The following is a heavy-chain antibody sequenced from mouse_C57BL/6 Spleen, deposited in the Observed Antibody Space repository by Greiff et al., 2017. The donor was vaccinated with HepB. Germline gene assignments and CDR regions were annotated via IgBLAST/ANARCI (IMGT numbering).Heavy chain of an antibody. CDR1: GYTFTSYW. D-gene: IGHD2-5*01. V-gene: IGHV1-52*01. CDR3: ACYSIYGFAY. CDR2: IDPSDSET. Sequence: VQLQQPGAELVRPGSSVKLSCKASGYTFTSYWMHWVKQRPIQGLEWIGNIDPSDSETHYNQKFKDKATLTVDKSSSTAYMQLSSLTSEASAVYYCACYSIYGFAYWGQGTLVTVSA. J-gene: IGHJ3*01.